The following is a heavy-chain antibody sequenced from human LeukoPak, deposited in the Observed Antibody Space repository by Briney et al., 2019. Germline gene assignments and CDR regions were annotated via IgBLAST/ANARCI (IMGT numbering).Heavy chain of an antibody. V-gene: IGHV3-23*01. CDR3: AKAGGYYYYYGMGV. J-gene: IGHJ6*02. CDR1: GFTFSSYA. CDR2: ISGSGGST. Sequence: GGSLRLSCAASGFTFSSYAMSWVRQAPGKGLEWVSAISGSGGSTYYADSVKGRFTISRDNSKNTLYLQMNSLRAEDTAVYYCAKAGGYYYYYGMGVWGQGTTVTVSS.